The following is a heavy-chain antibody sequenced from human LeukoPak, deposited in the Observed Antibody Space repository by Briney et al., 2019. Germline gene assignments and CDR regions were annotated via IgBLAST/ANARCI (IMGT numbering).Heavy chain of an antibody. Sequence: SVKVSCKASGGTFSSYTISWVRQAPGQGLEWMGRIIPILGIANYAKKFQGRVTITADKSTSTAYMELSSLRSEDTAVYYCAREGRIAAALDYWGQGTLVTVSS. CDR1: GGTFSSYT. V-gene: IGHV1-69*04. CDR3: AREGRIAAALDY. CDR2: IIPILGIA. D-gene: IGHD6-13*01. J-gene: IGHJ4*02.